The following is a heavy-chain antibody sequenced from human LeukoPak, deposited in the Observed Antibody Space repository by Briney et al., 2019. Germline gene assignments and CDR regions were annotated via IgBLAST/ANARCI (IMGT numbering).Heavy chain of an antibody. V-gene: IGHV4-30-2*01. D-gene: IGHD6-13*01. CDR2: IYHSGST. J-gene: IGHJ4*02. CDR1: GGSISSGGYY. Sequence: SETLSLTCTVSGGSISSGGYYWSWIRQPPGKGLEWIGYIYHSGSTYYNPSLKSRVTISVDRSKNQFSLKLSSVTAADTAVYYCAHSSAAAGTATFDYWGQGTLVTVSS. CDR3: AHSSAAAGTATFDY.